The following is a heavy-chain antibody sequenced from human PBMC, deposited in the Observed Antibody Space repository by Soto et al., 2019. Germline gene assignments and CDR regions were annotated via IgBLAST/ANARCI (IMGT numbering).Heavy chain of an antibody. CDR2: ISAYNGNT. D-gene: IGHD2-15*01. J-gene: IGHJ5*02. Sequence: GASVKVSCKASGYTFTSYGISWVRQAPGQGLEWMGWISAYNGNTNYAQKLQGRVTMTTDTSTSTAYMELRSLRSDDTAVYYCARDARVVVVDDTHDHINWFDPWGQGTLVTVSS. V-gene: IGHV1-18*04. CDR1: GYTFTSYG. CDR3: ARDARVVVVDDTHDHINWFDP.